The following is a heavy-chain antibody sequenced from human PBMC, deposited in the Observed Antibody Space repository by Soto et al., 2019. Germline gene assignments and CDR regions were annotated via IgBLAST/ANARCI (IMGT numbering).Heavy chain of an antibody. Sequence: QVQLVQSGAEVKKPGASMKVSCKASGYTFTSYAMHWVRQAPGQRLEWMGWINAGNGNTKYSRKFQGRVTITRDTSASTAYMELSSLRSEDTAVYYCARQLLWFGELPYFDYWGQGTLVTVSS. CDR3: ARQLLWFGELPYFDY. CDR2: INAGNGNT. D-gene: IGHD3-10*01. CDR1: GYTFTSYA. V-gene: IGHV1-3*01. J-gene: IGHJ4*02.